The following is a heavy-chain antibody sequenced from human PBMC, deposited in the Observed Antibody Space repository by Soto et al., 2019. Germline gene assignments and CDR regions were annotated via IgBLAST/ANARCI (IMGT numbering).Heavy chain of an antibody. J-gene: IGHJ4*02. CDR1: GCTFSSYS. V-gene: IGHV1-69*02. Sequence: SVKVSCKASGCTFSSYSITWVRQAPGQGLKWMGRIIPIINITNYAQKLQGRVTITADKSTTTAYMELSSLRSDDTAVYYCASGSDYPAVDFWGQGTMVTVSS. CDR2: IIPIINIT. D-gene: IGHD5-12*01. CDR3: ASGSDYPAVDF.